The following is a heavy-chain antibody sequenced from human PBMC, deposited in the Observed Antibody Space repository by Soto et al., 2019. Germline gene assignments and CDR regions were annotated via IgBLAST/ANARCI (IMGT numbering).Heavy chain of an antibody. Sequence: QVQLVESGGGVVQPGRALRLSCAASGFTFSSYGMHWARQAPGKGLEGVEVISYDGSNKYYADSVKGRFTISRDNSKNTLYLQMNSLRAEDTAVYYCARSPYSVSYLAYFDYWGQGTLVTVSS. J-gene: IGHJ4*02. CDR3: ARSPYSVSYLAYFDY. CDR1: GFTFSSYG. D-gene: IGHD1-26*01. V-gene: IGHV3-30*03. CDR2: ISYDGSNK.